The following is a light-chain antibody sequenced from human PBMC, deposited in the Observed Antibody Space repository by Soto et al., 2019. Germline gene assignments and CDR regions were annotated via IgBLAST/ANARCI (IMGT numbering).Light chain of an antibody. CDR3: QQYNSHSFT. Sequence: DIQMTQSPSTLSASVGDRVTITCRASQSISSRLAWYQQKPGKAPKLLIYKASSIESGVPSRFSGSGSGTEFTLPISSLQPDDFATYYCQQYNSHSFTFGQGTKLEIK. CDR1: QSISSR. J-gene: IGKJ2*01. V-gene: IGKV1-5*03. CDR2: KAS.